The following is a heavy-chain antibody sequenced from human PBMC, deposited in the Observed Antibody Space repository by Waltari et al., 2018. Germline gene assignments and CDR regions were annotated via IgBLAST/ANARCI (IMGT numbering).Heavy chain of an antibody. CDR2: IYYSGST. J-gene: IGHJ6*03. Sequence: QLQLQESGPGLVKPSEPLSLTWTVSGGSISSSSYYWRWIRQPPGKGLEWIGSIYYSGSTYYNPSLKSRVTISVDTSKNQFSLKLSSVTAADTAVYYCASGSQGYSWYYYYMDVWGKGTTVTISS. V-gene: IGHV4-39*07. CDR1: GGSISSSSYY. CDR3: ASGSQGYSWYYYYMDV. D-gene: IGHD3-22*01.